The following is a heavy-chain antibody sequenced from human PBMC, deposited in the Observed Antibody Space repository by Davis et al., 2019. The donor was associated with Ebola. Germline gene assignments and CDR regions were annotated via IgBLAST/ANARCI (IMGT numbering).Heavy chain of an antibody. J-gene: IGHJ5*02. CDR2: IIPIFGTA. D-gene: IGHD3-22*01. CDR1: GGTFSSYA. Sequence: SVKVSCKASGGTFSSYAISWVRQAPGQGLEWMGGIIPIFGTANYAQKFQGRVTITADKSTSTAYMELSSLRSEDTAVYYCARGVSNYYDSSGYYLPGGWFDPWGQGTLVTVSS. V-gene: IGHV1-69*06. CDR3: ARGVSNYYDSSGYYLPGGWFDP.